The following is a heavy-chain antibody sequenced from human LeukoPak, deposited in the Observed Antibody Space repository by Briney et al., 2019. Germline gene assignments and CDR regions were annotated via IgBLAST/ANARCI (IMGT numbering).Heavy chain of an antibody. J-gene: IGHJ1*01. Sequence: RVPRRLYCAASRFALSTYGMHWVRPAPGKGLVWVSGISGDGSSTDYGDSVKGRFTSSRDNAKNTLYLQMNSLRAEDTAVYFCARVAANPTWGQGTLVTVSS. CDR3: ARVAANPT. CDR2: ISGDGSST. CDR1: RFALSTYG. V-gene: IGHV3-74*01. D-gene: IGHD6-25*01.